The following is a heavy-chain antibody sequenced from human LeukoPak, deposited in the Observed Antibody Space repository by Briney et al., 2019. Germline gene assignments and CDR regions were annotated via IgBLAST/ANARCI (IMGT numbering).Heavy chain of an antibody. J-gene: IGHJ4*02. V-gene: IGHV4-38-2*02. CDR1: GYSISSGYY. D-gene: IGHD5-24*01. CDR3: ARDRDGYNWNYFDY. Sequence: SETLSLTCTVSGYSISSGYYWGWIRQPPGKGLEWIGSIYHSGSTYYNPSLKSRVTISVDTSKNQFSLKLSSVTAADTAVYYCARDRDGYNWNYFDYWGQGTLVTVSS. CDR2: IYHSGST.